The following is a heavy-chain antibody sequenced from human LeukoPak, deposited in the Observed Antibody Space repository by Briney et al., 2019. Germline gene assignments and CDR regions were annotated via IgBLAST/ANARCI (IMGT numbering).Heavy chain of an antibody. V-gene: IGHV3-15*01. CDR3: TIYYYDSGSYGLIRY. CDR1: GFTFNIAW. J-gene: IGHJ4*02. Sequence: GGSLRLSCAASGFTFNIAWMSWVRQAPGKGLEWVGRIKSKSDGGTTDYAAPVKGVFTISRDDYKNTLYLQMNTLKAEDTAVYYCTIYYYDSGSYGLIRYWGQGTLVTVSS. D-gene: IGHD3-10*01. CDR2: IKSKSDGGTT.